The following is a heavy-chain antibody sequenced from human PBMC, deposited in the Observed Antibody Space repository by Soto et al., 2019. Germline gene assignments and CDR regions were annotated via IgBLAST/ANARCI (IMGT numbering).Heavy chain of an antibody. J-gene: IGHJ3*02. CDR3: ARLSLDYAGSFDI. CDR1: GGSISSGCYS. D-gene: IGHD4-17*01. CDR2: IYHSGGT. Sequence: SETLSLTCAVSGGSISSGCYSWSWIRQPPGKGLEWIGYIYHSGGTYYNPSLKSRVSISLDRSKNQFSLKLTSVTAADTAVYYCARLSLDYAGSFDILGQGTLVTVSS. V-gene: IGHV4-30-2*01.